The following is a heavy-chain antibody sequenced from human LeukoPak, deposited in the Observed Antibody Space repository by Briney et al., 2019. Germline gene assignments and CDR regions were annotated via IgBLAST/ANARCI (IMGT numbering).Heavy chain of an antibody. V-gene: IGHV1-8*01. CDR3: ASAYCGGDCYSPGATNYYYYGMDV. Sequence: ASVKVSCKASGYTFTSYDINWVRQATGQGLEWMGWMNPNSGNTGYAQKFQGRVTMTRNTYISTAYMELSSLRSEDTAVYYCASAYCGGDCYSPGATNYYYYGMDVWGQGTTVTVSS. CDR2: MNPNSGNT. J-gene: IGHJ6*02. D-gene: IGHD2-21*02. CDR1: GYTFTSYD.